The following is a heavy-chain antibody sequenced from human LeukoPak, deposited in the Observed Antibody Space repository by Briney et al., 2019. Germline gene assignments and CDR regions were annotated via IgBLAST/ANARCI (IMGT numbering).Heavy chain of an antibody. CDR1: GFTFSYYG. V-gene: IGHV3-23*01. D-gene: IGHD5-24*01. CDR3: VKDDAWVQYQD. Sequence: PGGSLRLSCAASGFTFSYYGMSWVRQAPGKGLEWVSGIRSNGVITYYADSVKGRFTISRDNSKNTVDLQMNSLRGEDTAIYYCVKDDAWVQYQDWGQGTLVTVSS. CDR2: IRSNGVIT. J-gene: IGHJ4*02.